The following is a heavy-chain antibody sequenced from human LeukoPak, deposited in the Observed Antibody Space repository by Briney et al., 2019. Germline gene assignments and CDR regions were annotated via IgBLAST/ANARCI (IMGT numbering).Heavy chain of an antibody. CDR1: GYTFTGYY. CDR3: ARVITMVQEVYDY. J-gene: IGHJ4*02. Sequence: GASVKVSCKASGYTFTGYYMHWVRQAPGQGLEWMGWINPNSGGTNYAQKFQGRVTMTRDTSISTAYMELSRLRSDDTAAYYCARVITMVQEVYDYWGQGTLVTVSS. CDR2: INPNSGGT. D-gene: IGHD3-10*01. V-gene: IGHV1-2*02.